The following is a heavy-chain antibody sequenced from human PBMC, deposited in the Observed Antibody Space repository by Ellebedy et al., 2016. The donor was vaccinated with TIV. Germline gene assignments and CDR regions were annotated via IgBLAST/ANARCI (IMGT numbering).Heavy chain of an antibody. Sequence: AASVKVSCKASGYTFTSYGISWVRQAPGQGLEWMGWISAYNGNTNYAQKLQGRVTITADESTSTAYMELRSLRSDDTAVYYCAARYCSSTSCRRYFDWLLYVWGQGTLVTVSS. CDR3: AARYCSSTSCRRYFDWLLYV. CDR1: GYTFTSYG. J-gene: IGHJ4*02. V-gene: IGHV1-18*01. D-gene: IGHD2-2*01. CDR2: ISAYNGNT.